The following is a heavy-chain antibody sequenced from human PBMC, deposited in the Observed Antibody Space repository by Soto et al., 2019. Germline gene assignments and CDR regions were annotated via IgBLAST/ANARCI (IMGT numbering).Heavy chain of an antibody. CDR1: GGSFSGYY. D-gene: IGHD6-6*01. CDR2: INHSGST. Sequence: SETLSLTCAVYGGSFSGYYWSWIRQPPGKGLEWIGEINHSGSTNYNPSLKSRVTISVDTSKNQFSLKLSSVTAADTAVYYCARLGRQLQSRYYYYYMDVWGKGTTVTVSS. J-gene: IGHJ6*03. CDR3: ARLGRQLQSRYYYYYMDV. V-gene: IGHV4-34*01.